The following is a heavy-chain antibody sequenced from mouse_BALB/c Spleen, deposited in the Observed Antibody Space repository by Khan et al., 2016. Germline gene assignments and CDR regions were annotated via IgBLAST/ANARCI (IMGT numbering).Heavy chain of an antibody. J-gene: IGHJ2*01. CDR2: INPSTGYT. CDR1: GYTFTSYW. V-gene: IGHV1-7*01. Sequence: QVRLQQSGAELAKPGASVKMSCKASGYTFTSYWMHWVKQRPGQGLEWIGYINPSTGYTEYNQKFKDKATLTADKSSSTAYMQLSSLTSEDSAVYYCARGMCPDYWGQGTTLTVSS. CDR3: ARGMCPDY. D-gene: IGHD2-10*02.